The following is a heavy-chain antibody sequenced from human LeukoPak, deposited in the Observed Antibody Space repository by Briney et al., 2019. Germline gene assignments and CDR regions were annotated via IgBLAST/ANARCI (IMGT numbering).Heavy chain of an antibody. V-gene: IGHV1-18*01. Sequence: ASVKVSCKASGGTFSSYAISWVRQAPGQGLEWMGWISTYNGNTNYAKQLQDRVTMTTDTSTSTAYMELRSLRSDDTAVYYCARAGDLVTTTAFDYWGQGTLVTVSS. CDR2: ISTYNGNT. D-gene: IGHD5-12*01. CDR1: GGTFSSYA. J-gene: IGHJ4*02. CDR3: ARAGDLVTTTAFDY.